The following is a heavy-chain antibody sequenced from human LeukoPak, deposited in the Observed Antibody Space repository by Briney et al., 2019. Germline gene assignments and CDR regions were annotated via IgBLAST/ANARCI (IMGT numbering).Heavy chain of an antibody. D-gene: IGHD3-16*01. V-gene: IGHV3-23*01. CDR1: GFTFSSYA. CDR2: ISGSGGGT. J-gene: IGHJ4*02. Sequence: GGSLRLSCAASGFTFSSYAMSWVRQAPGKGLEWVSAISGSGGGTYYADSVKGRFTISRDNSKNTLYLQMNSLRAEDTAVYYCAKVPFGVTSYYFDYSGQGTLVTVSS. CDR3: AKVPFGVTSYYFDY.